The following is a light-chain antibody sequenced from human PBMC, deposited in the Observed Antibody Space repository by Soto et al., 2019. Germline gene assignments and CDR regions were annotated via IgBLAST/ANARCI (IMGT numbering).Light chain of an antibody. V-gene: IGLV2-14*01. CDR2: EVS. CDR3: SSYTDSSTGV. J-gene: IGLJ1*01. CDR1: SSDVGGYNY. Sequence: QSVLTQPASVSGSPGQSITISCTGTSSDVGGYNYVSWYQQHPVKAPKLMIYEVSNRPSGVSNRFSGSKSGNTASLTISGLQAEDQADHYCSSYTDSSTGVFGAGTKVTAL.